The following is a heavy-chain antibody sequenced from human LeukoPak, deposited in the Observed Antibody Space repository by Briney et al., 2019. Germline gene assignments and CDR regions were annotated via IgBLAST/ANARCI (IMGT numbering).Heavy chain of an antibody. CDR1: GYTLTELS. J-gene: IGHJ6*03. Sequence: ASVKVSCKVSGYTLTELSMHWVRQAPGKGLEWMGGFDPEDGETIYAQKFQGRVTMTEDTSTDTAYMELSSLRSEDTAVYYCARGLARTIFGVVITSAMGHYYYYYYMDVWGKGTTVTVSS. D-gene: IGHD3-3*01. CDR3: ARGLARTIFGVVITSAMGHYYYYYYMDV. CDR2: FDPEDGET. V-gene: IGHV1-24*01.